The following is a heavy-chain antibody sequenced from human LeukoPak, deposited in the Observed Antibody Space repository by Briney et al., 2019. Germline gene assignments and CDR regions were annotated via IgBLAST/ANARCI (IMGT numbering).Heavy chain of an antibody. CDR1: GFPFSSYS. CDR3: ATDLAYCSSTSCYYFAY. D-gene: IGHD2-2*01. J-gene: IGHJ4*02. Sequence: PGGSLRLSCAASGFPFSSYSMNWVRQAPGKGLEWVSSIISSSSYIYYTDSVKGPFPISRDNAKNSLYLQMNSLRAEDTAVYYCATDLAYCSSTSCYYFAYWGQGTLVTVSS. CDR2: IISSSSYI. V-gene: IGHV3-21*01.